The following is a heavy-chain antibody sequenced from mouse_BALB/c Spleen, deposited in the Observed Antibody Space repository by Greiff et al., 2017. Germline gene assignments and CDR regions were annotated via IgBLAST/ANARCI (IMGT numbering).Heavy chain of an antibody. CDR2: ISSGGSYT. Sequence: EVMLVESGGGLVKPGGSLKLSCAASGFTFSSYTMSWVRQTPEKRLEWVATISSGGSYTYYPDSVKGRFTISRDNAKNTLYLQMSSLKSEDTAMYYCTRGDDGSFDYWGQGTTLTVSS. CDR1: GFTFSSYT. V-gene: IGHV5-6-4*01. CDR3: TRGDDGSFDY. J-gene: IGHJ2*01. D-gene: IGHD2-3*01.